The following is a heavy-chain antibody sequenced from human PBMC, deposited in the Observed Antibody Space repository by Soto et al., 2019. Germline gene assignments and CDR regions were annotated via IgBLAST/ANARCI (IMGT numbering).Heavy chain of an antibody. CDR1: GFTFSSYA. Sequence: GGSLRLSCAASGFTFSSYAMHWVRQAPGKGLEYVSAISSNGGSTYYANSVKGRFTISRDNSKNTLYLQMGSLRAEDMAVYYCARVLGYCSGGSCYPHFDYWGQGTLVTV. V-gene: IGHV3-64*01. CDR3: ARVLGYCSGGSCYPHFDY. J-gene: IGHJ4*02. CDR2: ISSNGGST. D-gene: IGHD2-15*01.